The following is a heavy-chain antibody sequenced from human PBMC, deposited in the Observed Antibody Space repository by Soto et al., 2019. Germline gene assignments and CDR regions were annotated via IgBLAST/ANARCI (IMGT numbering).Heavy chain of an antibody. CDR1: GFTFSSHA. Sequence: PGGSLRLSCAASGFTFSSHAMSWVRQAPGKGLEWVSAISYSGSNTYYTDSVKGRFTISRDNSKNTLYLQMNSLRVEDTAIYYCAKRFTLFGEVKLSPYFVYRGQGTLVSVS. J-gene: IGHJ4*02. CDR3: AKRFTLFGEVKLSPYFVY. D-gene: IGHD3-3*01. CDR2: ISYSGSNT. V-gene: IGHV3-23*01.